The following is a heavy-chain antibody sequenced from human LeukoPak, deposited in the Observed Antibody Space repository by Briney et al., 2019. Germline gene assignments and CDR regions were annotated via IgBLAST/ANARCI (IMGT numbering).Heavy chain of an antibody. V-gene: IGHV3-53*01. Sequence: GGSLRLSCSASGFIVSNNYMSWVRQAPGKGLEWVSGIHSGGYTFYADSVKGRVTISRDNSKNTLYLQMNSLRAEDTAVYYCARRGGIHLEYFDYWGQGTLVTVSS. J-gene: IGHJ4*02. CDR3: ARRGGIHLEYFDY. CDR2: IHSGGYT. D-gene: IGHD3-3*01. CDR1: GFIVSNNY.